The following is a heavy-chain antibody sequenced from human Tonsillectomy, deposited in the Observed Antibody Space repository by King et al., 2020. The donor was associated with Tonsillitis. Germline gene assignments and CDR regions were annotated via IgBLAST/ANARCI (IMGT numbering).Heavy chain of an antibody. J-gene: IGHJ6*02. CDR3: ARDLRSDLYGMDV. V-gene: IGHV3-30-3*01. Sequence: VQLVESGGGVVQPGRSLRLSCAASGFTFSSYAMHWVRQAPGKGLEWVAVISYDGSNKYYADSVKGRFTISRDNSKNTLYLQMNSLRAEDTAGYYCARDLRSDLYGMDVWGQGTTVTVSS. CDR1: GFTFSSYA. D-gene: IGHD2-21*02. CDR2: ISYDGSNK.